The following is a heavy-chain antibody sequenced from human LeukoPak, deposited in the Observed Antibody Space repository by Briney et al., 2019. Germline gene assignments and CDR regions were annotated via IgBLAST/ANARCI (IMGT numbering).Heavy chain of an antibody. CDR3: ARSTTNVVASVNDAFDI. D-gene: IGHD2-15*01. CDR2: ISAGKGNT. V-gene: IGHV3-23*01. CDR1: AFTLSTYA. Sequence: GGSLRLSCAASAFTLSTYAMSWVRQAPGKGLEWVSGISAGKGNTYYADSVKGRFIISRDNSKNTLYLQMNSLRAEDTAVYYRARSTTNVVASVNDAFDIWGQGTMVTVSS. J-gene: IGHJ3*02.